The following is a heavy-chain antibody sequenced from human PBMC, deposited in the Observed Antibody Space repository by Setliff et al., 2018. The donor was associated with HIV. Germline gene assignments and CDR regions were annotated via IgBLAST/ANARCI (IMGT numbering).Heavy chain of an antibody. CDR1: GGSMSSYY. Sequence: PSETLSLTCTVSGGSMSSYYWSWIRQPPGKGLEWIGSIYYTGSTDYNPSLMSRVTISLDTPKNQFSLKLNSVTAADTAVYYCARNRVPSSLWGQGTLVTVSS. J-gene: IGHJ4*02. D-gene: IGHD3-10*01. V-gene: IGHV4-59*01. CDR2: IYYTGST. CDR3: ARNRVPSSL.